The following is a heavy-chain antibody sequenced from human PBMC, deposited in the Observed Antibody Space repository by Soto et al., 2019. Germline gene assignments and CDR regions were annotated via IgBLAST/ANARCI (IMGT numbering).Heavy chain of an antibody. D-gene: IGHD1-26*01. J-gene: IGHJ6*02. CDR2: ISSDGDTI. CDR1: GFTFHEYA. CDR3: TKGGYYLIYYFGMDV. Sequence: EVQLIESGGGWVQPGTSLRVSCAASGFTFHEYAMHWVRQAPGKGLEWVSGISSDGDTIAYADSVQGRFTVFRDNAKNSLNLQMNSLRAEDTALDDCTKGGYYLIYYFGMDVWGHVTTVTVSS. V-gene: IGHV3-9*01.